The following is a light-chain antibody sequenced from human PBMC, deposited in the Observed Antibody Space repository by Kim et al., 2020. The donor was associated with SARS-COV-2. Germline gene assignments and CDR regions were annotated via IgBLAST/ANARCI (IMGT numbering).Light chain of an antibody. CDR2: GNS. Sequence: RVTISCTGSSSNIGAGYDVHWYQQLPGTAPKPLIYGNSNRPSGVPDRFSGSKSGTSASLAITGLQAEDEADYYCQSYDSSLSGWVFGGGTQLTVL. V-gene: IGLV1-40*01. CDR3: QSYDSSLSGWV. J-gene: IGLJ3*02. CDR1: SSNIGAGYD.